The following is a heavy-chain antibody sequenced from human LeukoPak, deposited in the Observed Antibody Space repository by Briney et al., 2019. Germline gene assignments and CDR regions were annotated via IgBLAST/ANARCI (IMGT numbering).Heavy chain of an antibody. J-gene: IGHJ5*02. Sequence: EASVKVSCKASGYTFTSYGISWVRQAPGQGLEWMGWISAYNGNTNYAQKLQGRVTMTTDTSTSTAYMELRSLRSDDTAVYYCARDSAGSKGYNWFDPWGQGTLVTVSS. CDR2: ISAYNGNT. V-gene: IGHV1-18*01. CDR1: GYTFTSYG. D-gene: IGHD1-26*01. CDR3: ARDSAGSKGYNWFDP.